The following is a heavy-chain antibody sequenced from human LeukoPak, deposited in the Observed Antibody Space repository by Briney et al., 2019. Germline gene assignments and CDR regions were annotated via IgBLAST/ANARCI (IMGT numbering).Heavy chain of an antibody. J-gene: IGHJ6*03. D-gene: IGHD3-3*01. Sequence: GVSLKISCKGSGYSFTSYWIGWVRQMPGKGLEWMRIIYPGDSDTRYSPSFQGQVTISADKSISTAYLQWSSLKASDTAMYYCARQNYDFWSGYDYYYYMDVWGKRTTVTVSS. CDR1: GYSFTSYW. V-gene: IGHV5-51*01. CDR3: ARQNYDFWSGYDYYYYMDV. CDR2: IYPGDSDT.